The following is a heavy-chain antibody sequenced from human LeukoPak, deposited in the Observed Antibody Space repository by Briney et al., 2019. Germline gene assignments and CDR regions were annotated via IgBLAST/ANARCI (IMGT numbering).Heavy chain of an antibody. V-gene: IGHV4-39*01. D-gene: IGHD3-10*01. CDR2: IYYSGST. Sequence: TSETLSLTCTVSGGSISSSSYYWGWIRQPPGKGLEWIGSIYYSGSTYYNPSLKSRVTISVDTSKNQFSLKLSSVTAADTAVYYCARHYGSGSYYWDPTTTNNWFDPWGQGTLVTVSP. CDR3: ARHYGSGSYYWDPTTTNNWFDP. J-gene: IGHJ5*02. CDR1: GGSISSSSYY.